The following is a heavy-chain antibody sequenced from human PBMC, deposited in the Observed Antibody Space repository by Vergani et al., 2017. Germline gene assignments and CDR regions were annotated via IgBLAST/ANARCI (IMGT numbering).Heavy chain of an antibody. Sequence: EVQLVESGGGLVQPGGSLRLSCAASGFTFSDHYMDWVRQAPGKGLAWVGRTRNKANSYTTEYAASVKGRFTISRDDSKNSLYLQMNSLKTEDTAVYYCARGAYCSSTSCQSGDYYGMDVWGQGTTVTVSS. CDR2: TRNKANSYTT. CDR3: ARGAYCSSTSCQSGDYYGMDV. CDR1: GFTFSDHY. V-gene: IGHV3-72*01. J-gene: IGHJ6*02. D-gene: IGHD2-2*01.